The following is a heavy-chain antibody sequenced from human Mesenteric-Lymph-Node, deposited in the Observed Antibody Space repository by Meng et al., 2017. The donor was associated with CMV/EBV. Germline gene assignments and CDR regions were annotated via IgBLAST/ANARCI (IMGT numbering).Heavy chain of an antibody. CDR3: ARGLTTSRDSYAMDD. V-gene: IGHV1-2*02. CDR1: GYIFTDYY. D-gene: IGHD1/OR15-1a*01. J-gene: IGHJ6*02. Sequence: ASVKVSCKASGYIFTDYYTHWVRQAPGQGLEWMGLISPNSGGTKTAQKFQGRVTMTRDTSLSTTYMELSRLTSDDTAVYYCARGLTTSRDSYAMDDWGQGTTVTVSS. CDR2: ISPNSGGT.